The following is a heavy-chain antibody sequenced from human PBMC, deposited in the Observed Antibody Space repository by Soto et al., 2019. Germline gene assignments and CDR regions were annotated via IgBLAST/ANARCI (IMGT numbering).Heavy chain of an antibody. Sequence: GGSLRLSCAASGFTFSTYAMNWVRQAPGKGLEWLAVTSYDGSNKDYADSVKGRFTISRDSSKNTLYLQMDSLRAEDTAVYYCAREGVGVTMMVTYYYGMDVWGQGTTVTVSS. D-gene: IGHD3-22*01. CDR1: GFTFSTYA. V-gene: IGHV3-30-3*01. CDR2: TSYDGSNK. J-gene: IGHJ6*02. CDR3: AREGVGVTMMVTYYYGMDV.